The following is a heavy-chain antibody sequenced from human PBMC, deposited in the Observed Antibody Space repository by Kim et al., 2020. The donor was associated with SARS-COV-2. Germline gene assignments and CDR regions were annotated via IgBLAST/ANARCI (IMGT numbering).Heavy chain of an antibody. CDR3: ARGDRHSGYEFDF. Sequence: GGSLRLSCAASGFTFSTSEMNWVRQAPGKGLEWISYISSTGSSKQYADSVKGRFTISRDNAKNSLFLQMNSLRAEDTAVYYCARGDRHSGYEFDFWGQGVLVTVSS. D-gene: IGHD5-12*01. V-gene: IGHV3-48*03. CDR1: GFTFSTSE. J-gene: IGHJ4*02. CDR2: ISSTGSSK.